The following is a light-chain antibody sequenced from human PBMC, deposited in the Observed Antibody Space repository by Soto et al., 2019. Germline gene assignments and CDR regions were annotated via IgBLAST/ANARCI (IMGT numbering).Light chain of an antibody. CDR1: QSVSSSY. CDR2: GAS. Sequence: EVVLTQSPGTLSLSPGERATLSCRASQSVSSSYLAWYQQKPGQAPRLLIYGASSRATGFPDRFSGTGSGIDFRVTISRLQPEDFAVYYCQYYGNSPKLTFGGGTKVEIK. J-gene: IGKJ4*01. V-gene: IGKV3-20*01. CDR3: QYYGNSPKLT.